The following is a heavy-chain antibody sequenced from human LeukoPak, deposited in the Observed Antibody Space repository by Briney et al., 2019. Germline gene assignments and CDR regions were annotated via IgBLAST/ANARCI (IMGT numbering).Heavy chain of an antibody. CDR3: ATLTGGRCSRTSCPCDY. Sequence: GGSLRLSCTVSGFTFSSLEMNWVRQAPGKGPEWVAYISTDSGETIYYADSVEGRFTISRDNAKNSLYLQMNSLRVEDTATYYCATLTGGRCSRTSCPCDYWGQGTLVTVSS. D-gene: IGHD2-2*01. CDR1: GFTFSSLE. V-gene: IGHV3-48*03. CDR2: ISTDSGETI. J-gene: IGHJ4*02.